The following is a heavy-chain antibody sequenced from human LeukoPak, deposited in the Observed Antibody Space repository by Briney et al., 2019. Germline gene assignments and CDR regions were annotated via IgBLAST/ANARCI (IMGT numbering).Heavy chain of an antibody. CDR3: AKDSNDYDSSGYYRV. CDR2: IRYDGSNK. V-gene: IGHV3-30*02. D-gene: IGHD3-22*01. CDR1: GFTFSSYG. Sequence: GGSLRLSCAASGFTFSSYGMHWVSQAPGKGLEWVAFIRYDGSNKYYADSVKGRFTISRDNSKNTLYLQMNSLRAEDTAVYYCAKDSNDYDSSGYYRVWGQGTLVTVSS. J-gene: IGHJ4*02.